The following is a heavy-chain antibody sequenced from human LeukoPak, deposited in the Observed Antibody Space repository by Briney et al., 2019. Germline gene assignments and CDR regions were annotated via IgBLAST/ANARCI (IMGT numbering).Heavy chain of an antibody. V-gene: IGHV3-30-3*02. CDR3: SKTRPITIFGVNWFDP. CDR1: GFTFSSYA. J-gene: IGHJ5*02. Sequence: GGSLRLSCAASGFTFSSYAMHWVRQAPGKGLEWVAVISYDGSNKYYADSVKGRFTISRDNSKNTLYLQMNSLRAEDTAVYYCSKTRPITIFGVNWFDPWGQGTLVTVSS. D-gene: IGHD3-3*01. CDR2: ISYDGSNK.